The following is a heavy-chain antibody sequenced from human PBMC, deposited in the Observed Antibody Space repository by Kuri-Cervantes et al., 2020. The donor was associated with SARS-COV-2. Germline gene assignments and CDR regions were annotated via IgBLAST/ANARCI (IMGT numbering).Heavy chain of an antibody. V-gene: IGHV1-69*13. D-gene: IGHD3-16*01. J-gene: IGHJ5*02. CDR3: ASRMGDLTSYTWYKWFDP. CDR2: TIPIFGSP. CDR1: GTAFSSFA. Sequence: SVKVSCKASGTAFSSFAINWVRQAPGQGLEWMGGTIPIFGSPIYAQKFQGRLSITADEFTSSVHMELSSLSSQDTAIYYCASRMGDLTSYTWYKWFDPWGQGTLVTVSS.